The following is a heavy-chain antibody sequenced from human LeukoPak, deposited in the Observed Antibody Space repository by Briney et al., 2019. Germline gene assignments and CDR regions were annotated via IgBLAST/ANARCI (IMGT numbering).Heavy chain of an antibody. CDR2: ISSSSIYI. Sequence: GGSLRLSCAASGFTLSSYSMNWVRQAPGKGLEWVSSISSSSIYIYYADSVKGRFTISRDNAKNSLYLQMNSLRAEDTAVYYCARRGAATDSFDIWGQGTMVTVSS. J-gene: IGHJ3*02. D-gene: IGHD1-26*01. CDR1: GFTLSSYS. CDR3: ARRGAATDSFDI. V-gene: IGHV3-21*01.